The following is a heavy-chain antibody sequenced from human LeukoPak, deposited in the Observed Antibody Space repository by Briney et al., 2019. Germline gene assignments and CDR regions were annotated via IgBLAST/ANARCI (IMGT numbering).Heavy chain of an antibody. CDR3: ARYCSSTSCYERYYFDY. D-gene: IGHD2-2*01. CDR2: IIPIFGTA. CDR1: AGSFSSYA. Sequence: ASVKVSCKASAGSFSSYAISWVRQAPGQGLEWMGGIIPIFGTANYAQKFQGRVTITADESTSTAYMELSSLRSEDTAVYYCARYCSSTSCYERYYFDYWGQGTLVTVSS. J-gene: IGHJ4*02. V-gene: IGHV1-69*13.